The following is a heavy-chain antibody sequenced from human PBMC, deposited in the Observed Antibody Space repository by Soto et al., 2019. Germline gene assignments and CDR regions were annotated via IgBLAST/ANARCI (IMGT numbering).Heavy chain of an antibody. Sequence: HGESLKISCKGSGYSFTSYWISWVRQMPGKGLEWMGRIDPSDSYTNYSPSFQGHVTISADKSISTAYLQWSSLKASDTAMYYCARQRGSCSGGSCLWFDPWGQGTLVTVSS. CDR1: GYSFTSYW. CDR2: IDPSDSYT. J-gene: IGHJ5*02. CDR3: ARQRGSCSGGSCLWFDP. V-gene: IGHV5-10-1*01. D-gene: IGHD2-15*01.